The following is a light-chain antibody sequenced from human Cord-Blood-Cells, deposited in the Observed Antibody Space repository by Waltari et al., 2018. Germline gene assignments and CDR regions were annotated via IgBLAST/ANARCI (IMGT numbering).Light chain of an antibody. CDR2: DAS. Sequence: EIVLTQSPATLSLSPGERATLSCRASQSVSSYLAWYQQKPGQAPRLLIYDASNRATGIPARFSGSGSGTDFTLTSSSLEPEDLAVYYCQQRRNWPITSGQGTGLEIK. CDR3: QQRRNWPIT. J-gene: IGKJ5*01. V-gene: IGKV3-11*01. CDR1: QSVSSY.